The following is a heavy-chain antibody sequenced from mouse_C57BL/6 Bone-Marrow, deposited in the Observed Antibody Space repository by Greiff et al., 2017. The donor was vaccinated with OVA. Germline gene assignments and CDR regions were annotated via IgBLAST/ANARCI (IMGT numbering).Heavy chain of an antibody. CDR2: IRNKANGYTT. Sequence: EVKVVESGGGLVQPGGSLSLSCAASGFTFTDYYMSWVRQPPGKALEWLGFIRNKANGYTTEYSASVKGRFTISRDNSQSILYLQMNALRAEDSATYYGARWDDYYGSSWYFDVWGTGTTVTVSS. J-gene: IGHJ1*03. CDR1: GFTFTDYY. CDR3: ARWDDYYGSSWYFDV. V-gene: IGHV7-3*01. D-gene: IGHD1-1*01.